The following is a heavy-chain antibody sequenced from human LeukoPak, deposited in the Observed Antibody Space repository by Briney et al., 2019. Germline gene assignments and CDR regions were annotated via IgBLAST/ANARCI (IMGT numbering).Heavy chain of an antibody. CDR2: INPNSGGT. V-gene: IGHV1-2*02. J-gene: IGHJ4*02. CDR3: ARSDYVWGSYRYPLSFDY. CDR1: GYTFIGYL. Sequence: GASVKVSCKSSGYTFIGYLIHWVRLAPGQGLEWMGWINPNSGGTNYAQKFQGRVTMTRDTSISTAYMELSRLRSDDTAVYYCARSDYVWGSYRYPLSFDYWGQGTLVTVSS. D-gene: IGHD3-16*02.